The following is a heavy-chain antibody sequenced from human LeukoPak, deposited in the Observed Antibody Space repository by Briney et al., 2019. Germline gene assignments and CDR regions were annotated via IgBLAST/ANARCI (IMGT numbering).Heavy chain of an antibody. CDR1: GFTFSSYS. J-gene: IGHJ4*02. V-gene: IGHV3-48*01. Sequence: PGGSLRLSCAASGFTFSSYSMNWVRQAPGKGLEWISYISTSSSGIYYADSVKGRFTISRDNAKNSLYLQMNSLRAEDTAVYFCARREVWGQGTLVTVSS. CDR2: ISTSSSGI. CDR3: ARREV.